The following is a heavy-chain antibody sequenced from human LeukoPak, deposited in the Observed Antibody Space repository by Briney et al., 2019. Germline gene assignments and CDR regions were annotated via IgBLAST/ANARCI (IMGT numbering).Heavy chain of an antibody. Sequence: GGSLRLSCAVSGFTVSSNYMSWVRQPPGKGLEWVSVIYSGGSTYYADSVKGRFTISRHDSRDTLYLQMNSLRVEDTAVYYCTRESRFRIDSGFDSWGQGTLVIVSS. CDR2: IYSGGST. CDR3: TRESRFRIDSGFDS. CDR1: GFTVSSNY. V-gene: IGHV3-53*01. J-gene: IGHJ5*01. D-gene: IGHD5-12*01.